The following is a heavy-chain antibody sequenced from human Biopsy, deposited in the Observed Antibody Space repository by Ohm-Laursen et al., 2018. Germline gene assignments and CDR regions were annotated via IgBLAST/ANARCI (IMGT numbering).Heavy chain of an antibody. Sequence: GTLSLTCPVSGGSISSSTPYHWGWIRQSPGKGLEWIGNIYYSGNTDYSPSLKSRVTISVDTSNNQFSLKLRSVTAADTAVYYCARQVDFWSGYVDYWGQGTLVAVSS. CDR1: GGSISSSTPYH. CDR2: IYYSGNT. CDR3: ARQVDFWSGYVDY. J-gene: IGHJ4*02. D-gene: IGHD3-3*01. V-gene: IGHV4-39*01.